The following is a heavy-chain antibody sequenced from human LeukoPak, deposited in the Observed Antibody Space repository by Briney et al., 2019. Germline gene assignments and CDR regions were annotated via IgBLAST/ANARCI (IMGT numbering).Heavy chain of an antibody. CDR3: AKDRITMIVVVIFDY. Sequence: SETLSLTCTVSGGXISSYYCSWIRQPPGKGLEWIGYIYYSGSTNYNPSLKSRVTISVDTSKNQFSLKLSSVTAADTAVYYCAKDRITMIVVVIFDYWGQGTLVTVSS. D-gene: IGHD3-22*01. J-gene: IGHJ4*02. CDR1: GGXISSYY. CDR2: IYYSGST. V-gene: IGHV4-59*12.